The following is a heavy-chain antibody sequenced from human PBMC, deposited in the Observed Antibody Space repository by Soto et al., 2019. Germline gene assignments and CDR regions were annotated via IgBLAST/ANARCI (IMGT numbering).Heavy chain of an antibody. Sequence: EVQLLESGGGLVQPGGSLRLSCAASGFTLSSYAMSWVRQVPGKGLEWVSTISGSGASRYYADSVEGRFTISRDNSKNTMQLQMKSLRAEDTAAYYCAKDIRQAGRCLDYWGQGILVTVSS. CDR3: AKDIRQAGRCLDY. CDR1: GFTLSSYA. V-gene: IGHV3-23*01. D-gene: IGHD6-19*01. CDR2: ISGSGASR. J-gene: IGHJ4*02.